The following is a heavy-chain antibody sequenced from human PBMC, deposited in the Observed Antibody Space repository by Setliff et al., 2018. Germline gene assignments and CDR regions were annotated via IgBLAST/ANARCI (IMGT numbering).Heavy chain of an antibody. CDR3: ARRLRESRAFHI. J-gene: IGHJ3*02. Sequence: PSETLSLTCTVPGGSISSDDNYWSWIRLPPGKGLEWIGYIHNSGTAYYNPSLRSRLTISVDTSKNQFSLKLNSVTAADTAVYYCARRLRESRAFHIWGQGTLVTVSS. D-gene: IGHD2-15*01. V-gene: IGHV4-30-4*08. CDR2: IHNSGTA. CDR1: GGSISSDDNY.